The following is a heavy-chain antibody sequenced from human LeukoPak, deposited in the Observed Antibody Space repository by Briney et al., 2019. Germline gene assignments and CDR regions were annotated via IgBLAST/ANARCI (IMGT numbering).Heavy chain of an antibody. Sequence: PGGALRLSCAASGFTFSDYYMSWLRQAPGKGLEGVSYISTSGNTIYYADSVKGRLTISRDNAKNSLYLQMNSLRAEDTAVYYCARTNGVSKFDYWGQGTLVTVSS. CDR2: ISTSGNTI. CDR1: GFTFSDYY. J-gene: IGHJ4*02. CDR3: ARTNGVSKFDY. V-gene: IGHV3-11*04. D-gene: IGHD2-8*01.